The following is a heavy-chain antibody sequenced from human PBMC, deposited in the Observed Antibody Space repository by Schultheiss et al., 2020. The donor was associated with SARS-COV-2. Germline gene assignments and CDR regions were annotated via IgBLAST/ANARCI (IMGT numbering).Heavy chain of an antibody. J-gene: IGHJ4*02. V-gene: IGHV4-30-2*01. CDR1: GGSISSGGYS. Sequence: SETLSLTCAVSGGSISSGGYSWSWIRQPPGKGLEWIGYIYHSGSTNYNPSLKSRVTISVDTSKNQFSLKLSSVTAADTAVYYCARRSSGWYGSDYWGQGTLVTVSS. CDR2: IYHSGST. D-gene: IGHD6-19*01. CDR3: ARRSSGWYGSDY.